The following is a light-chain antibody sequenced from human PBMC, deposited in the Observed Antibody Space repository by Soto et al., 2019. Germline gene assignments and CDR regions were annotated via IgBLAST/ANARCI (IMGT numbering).Light chain of an antibody. J-gene: IGKJ1*01. CDR3: QQYYNWRPR. CDR1: QSISGT. V-gene: IGKV3D-15*01. Sequence: TVLTQSPGTLSLSPGVRAPLSCRASQSISGTLAWYQQKPGQAPRLLISGASTRATGIPDRFSGSGSGTDFTLTINRLEPEDFAVYYCQQYYNWRPRFGQGTKVDIK. CDR2: GAS.